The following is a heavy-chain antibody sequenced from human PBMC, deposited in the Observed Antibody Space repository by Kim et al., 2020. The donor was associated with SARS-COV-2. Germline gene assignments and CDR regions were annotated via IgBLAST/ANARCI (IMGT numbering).Heavy chain of an antibody. J-gene: IGHJ4*02. Sequence: SETLSLTCSVAGDSISTDHWTWIRQPPGKRLEWIGHIYDSGNTNYNPSLKSRVTISIDTSKKQFSLMLSSVTAADTAVYYCARDSGYSVNYGRVYFDYWGQGTLVTVSS. V-gene: IGHV4-59*01. CDR1: GDSISTDH. D-gene: IGHD1-26*01. CDR3: ARDSGYSVNYGRVYFDY. CDR2: IYDSGNT.